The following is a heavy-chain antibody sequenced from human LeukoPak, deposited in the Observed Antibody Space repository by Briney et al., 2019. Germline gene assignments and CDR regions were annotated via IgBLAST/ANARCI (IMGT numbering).Heavy chain of an antibody. CDR2: INHSGST. D-gene: IGHD3-22*01. J-gene: IGHJ4*02. CDR1: GGSFSGYY. CDR3: ARRPSRRYYYDSSGYYYFDY. V-gene: IGHV4-34*01. Sequence: NPSETLSLTCAVYGGSFSGYYWSWIRQPPGKGLEWIGEINHSGSTNYNPSPKSRVTISVDTSKNQFSLKLSSVTAADTAVYYCARRPSRRYYYDSSGYYYFDYWGQGTLVTVSS.